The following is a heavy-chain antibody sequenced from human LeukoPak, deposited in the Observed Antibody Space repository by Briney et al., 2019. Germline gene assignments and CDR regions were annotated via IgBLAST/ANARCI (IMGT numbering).Heavy chain of an antibody. CDR2: ISYDGSNE. CDR3: AKKSLWFDAFDI. V-gene: IGHV3-30*18. CDR1: GFTFSSYA. D-gene: IGHD2-21*01. Sequence: GGSLRLSCAASGFTFSSYAMSWVRQAPGKGLEWVAVISYDGSNEYFADSVKGRFTISRDNSKNTLYLQMNSLRAEDTAVYYCAKKSLWFDAFDIWGQGTMVTVS. J-gene: IGHJ3*02.